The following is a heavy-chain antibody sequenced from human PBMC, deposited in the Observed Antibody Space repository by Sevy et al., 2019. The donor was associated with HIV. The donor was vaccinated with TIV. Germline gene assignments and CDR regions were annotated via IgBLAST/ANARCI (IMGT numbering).Heavy chain of an antibody. CDR2: INSDGSST. CDR3: ARDSLLRYFDW. J-gene: IGHJ4*02. D-gene: IGHD3-9*01. Sequence: GGSLRLSCAASGFTFSSYWMHWVRRAPGKGLVWVSRINSDGSSTSYADSVKGRFTISRDNAKNTLYLQMNSLRAEDTAVSYCARDSLLRYFDWWGQGTLVTVSS. V-gene: IGHV3-74*01. CDR1: GFTFSSYW.